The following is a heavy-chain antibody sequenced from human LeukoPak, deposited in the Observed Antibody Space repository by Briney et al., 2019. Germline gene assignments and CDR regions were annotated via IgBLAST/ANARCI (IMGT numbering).Heavy chain of an antibody. CDR1: GFTFSGYS. CDR3: ARVTGFDY. J-gene: IGHJ4*02. Sequence: PGGSLRLSCAASGFTFSGYSMNWVRQAPGEGLEWVSSISSSSSCIYYADSVKGRSTISRDNAKNSLYLQMNSLRAEDTAVYYCARVTGFDYWGRGTLVTVSS. D-gene: IGHD3-10*01. CDR2: ISSSSSCI. V-gene: IGHV3-21*01.